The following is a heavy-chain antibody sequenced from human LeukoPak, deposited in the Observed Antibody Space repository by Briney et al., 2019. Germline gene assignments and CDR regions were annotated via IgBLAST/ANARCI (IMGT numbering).Heavy chain of an antibody. D-gene: IGHD4-11*01. CDR2: IYHSGST. V-gene: IGHV4-30-2*01. CDR1: GGSISSGGYS. CDR3: ARVGGSNFYNYGMDV. J-gene: IGHJ6*02. Sequence: PSETLSLTCAVSGGSISSGGYSWSWIRQPPGKGLEWIGYIYHSGSTYYNPSLKSRVTISVDRSKNQFSLKLSSVTAADTATYYCARVGGSNFYNYGMDVWGQGTTVIVSS.